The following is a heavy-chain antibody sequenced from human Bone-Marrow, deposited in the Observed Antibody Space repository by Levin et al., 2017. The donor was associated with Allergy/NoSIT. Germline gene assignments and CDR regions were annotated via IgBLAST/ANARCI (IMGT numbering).Heavy chain of an antibody. D-gene: IGHD3-16*02. CDR1: GFTFSSYA. CDR2: ISGSGGST. CDR3: AKGFSFGGVIVLPDY. V-gene: IGHV3-23*01. J-gene: IGHJ4*02. Sequence: GESLKISCAASGFTFSSYAMSWVRQAPGKGLEWVSAISGSGGSTYYADSVKGRFTISRDNSKNTLYLQMNSLRAEDTAVYYCAKGFSFGGVIVLPDYWGQGILVTVSS.